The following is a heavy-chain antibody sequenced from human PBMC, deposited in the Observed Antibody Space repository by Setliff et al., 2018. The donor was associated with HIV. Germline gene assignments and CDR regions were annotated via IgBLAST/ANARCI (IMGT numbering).Heavy chain of an antibody. CDR1: GVSISSYY. J-gene: IGHJ4*02. V-gene: IGHV4-59*01. Sequence: KPSETLSLTCSVSGVSISSYYWSWIRHSPGKGLEWIGIIFPGGATNYNPSLTSRVTISVDTSKNHLFLKLTSVTTADTAVYFCAKSSPSIGDITDCWGQGAPVTVSS. CDR3: AKSSPSIGDITDC. CDR2: IFPGGAT.